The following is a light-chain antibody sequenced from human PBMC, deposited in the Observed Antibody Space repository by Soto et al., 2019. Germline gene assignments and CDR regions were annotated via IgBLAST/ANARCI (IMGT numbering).Light chain of an antibody. V-gene: IGKV1-39*01. CDR2: AAS. J-gene: IGKJ2*01. CDR1: PSISVH. CDR3: QQSYITPYT. Sequence: DIQMTQSPSSLSASVGDTVTITCRASPSISVHLNWYQQKPGKVPKLLIYAASNLQSGVPSRFSGSGSETDFALTISSLQPEDFATYYCQQSYITPYTFGQGTKLEIK.